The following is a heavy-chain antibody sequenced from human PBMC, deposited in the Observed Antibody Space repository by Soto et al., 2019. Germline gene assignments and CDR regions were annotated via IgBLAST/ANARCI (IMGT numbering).Heavy chain of an antibody. CDR1: GYSFTTYG. CDR3: ARDRELPTAPNPDYYYGMDV. V-gene: IGHV1-18*01. CDR2: ISIYGGNT. J-gene: IGHJ6*02. D-gene: IGHD2-21*02. Sequence: ASVKVSCKTSGYSFTTYGISWVRQAPGQGLEWMGWISIYGGNTYYAQKLQGRVTMTADTSTSRVFMELKSLRSDDTAVYYCARDRELPTAPNPDYYYGMDVWGQVTMVTVSS.